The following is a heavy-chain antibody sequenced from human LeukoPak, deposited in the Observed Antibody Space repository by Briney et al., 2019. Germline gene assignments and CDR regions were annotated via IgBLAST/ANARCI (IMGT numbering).Heavy chain of an antibody. CDR1: GYTRTDLS. CDR3: YDSTY. J-gene: IGHJ4*02. CDR2: FDPGLGKT. Sequence: GASVKVSCKPSGYTRTDLSIHWVRQAPGKGLEWMGGFDPGLGKTIYAQKFQGRLTMTEDTSAHTGYMELTSLRAEDTALYYCYDSTYWGQGTLVTVSS. D-gene: IGHD3-22*01. V-gene: IGHV1-24*01.